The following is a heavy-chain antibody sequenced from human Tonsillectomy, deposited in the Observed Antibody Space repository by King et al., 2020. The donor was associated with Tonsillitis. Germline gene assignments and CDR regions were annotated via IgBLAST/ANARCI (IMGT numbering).Heavy chain of an antibody. J-gene: IGHJ3*02. CDR2: IDHSGIT. Sequence: VQLPQWGAGLLKPSETLSLTCAVYGGSFSDYCWSWVRQSPGKGLEWIGEIDHSGITNYNPSLKSRVTISVDTSKNQFSLRLSSVTAADTAVYYCARGLKDLSILYAFDIWGRGKMVTASA. CDR1: GGSFSDYC. CDR3: ARGLKDLSILYAFDI. V-gene: IGHV4-34*01. D-gene: IGHD6-6*01.